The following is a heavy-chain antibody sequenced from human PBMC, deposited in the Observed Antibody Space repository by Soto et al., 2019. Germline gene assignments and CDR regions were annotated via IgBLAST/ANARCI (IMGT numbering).Heavy chain of an antibody. CDR3: ARAVGIGVTGLDL. CDR2: MNAANGNA. V-gene: IGHV1-8*01. Sequence: QERLVQSGAELRRPGASVKIACRASGYNFPSSNVNWVRQASGQGPEWLGWMNAANGNAAFARDFTGRVTMARDLSTDTAYLELGGLSSGDTAMYYCARAVGIGVTGLDLWGPGTFVTVS. J-gene: IGHJ5*02. CDR1: GYNFPSSN. D-gene: IGHD2-21*02.